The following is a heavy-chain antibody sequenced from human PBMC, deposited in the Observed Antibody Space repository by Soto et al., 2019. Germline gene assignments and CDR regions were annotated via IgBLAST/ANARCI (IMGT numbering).Heavy chain of an antibody. CDR1: GFTFSSYA. D-gene: IGHD2-21*02. CDR3: ARDLDPYCGGDCKRKYYFDY. J-gene: IGHJ4*02. CDR2: IWYDGSNK. V-gene: IGHV3-33*01. Sequence: GGSLRLSCVSSGFTFSSYALHGVRHCPAKGMDXVAVIWYDGSNKYYADSVKGRFTISRDNSKNTLYLQMNSLRAEDTAVYYCARDLDPYCGGDCKRKYYFDYWGQGTLVTGSS.